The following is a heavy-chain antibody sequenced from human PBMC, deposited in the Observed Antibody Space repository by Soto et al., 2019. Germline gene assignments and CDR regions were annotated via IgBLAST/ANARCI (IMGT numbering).Heavy chain of an antibody. CDR3: AREYSNSPEAFDF. D-gene: IGHD6-6*01. J-gene: IGHJ4*02. CDR1: GVSVNSDYYY. V-gene: IGHV4-61*03. CDR2: IYNTGTT. Sequence: PSETLSLTCTVSGVSVNSDYYYWSWIRQPPGKGLEWIGHIYNTGTTAYNPSLKIRVTISLDTSRNHFSLSLSSVTAADTAVFYCAREYSNSPEAFDFWGRGTLVTVSS.